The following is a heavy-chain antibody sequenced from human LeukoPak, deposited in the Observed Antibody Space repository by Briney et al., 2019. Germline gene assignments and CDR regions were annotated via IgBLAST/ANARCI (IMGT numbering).Heavy chain of an antibody. CDR3: ARISDYHYGSGSYIFDP. CDR1: GYTFTGYY. D-gene: IGHD3-10*01. V-gene: IGHV1-2*02. CDR2: INPNSGGT. Sequence: ASVKVSCKASGYTFTGYYMHWVRQAPGQGLEWMGWINPNSGGTNYAQKFQGRVTMTRDTSISTAYMELSRLRSDDTAVYYCARISDYHYGSGSYIFDPWGQGTLVTVSS. J-gene: IGHJ5*02.